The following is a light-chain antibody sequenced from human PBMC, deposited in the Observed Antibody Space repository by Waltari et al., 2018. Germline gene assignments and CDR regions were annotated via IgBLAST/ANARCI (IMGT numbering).Light chain of an antibody. J-gene: IGKJ1*01. CDR1: QSVSIY. Sequence: IVLTPTPGTLSLSPGERATLSCRASQSVSIYLAWYHQKPGQAPRLLIYHTSTRATGIPDRFSGSGSGTDFSLTISGLEPEDFAVYYCQHYKSLPVSFGQGTRVEIK. CDR3: QHYKSLPVS. CDR2: HTS. V-gene: IGKV3-20*01.